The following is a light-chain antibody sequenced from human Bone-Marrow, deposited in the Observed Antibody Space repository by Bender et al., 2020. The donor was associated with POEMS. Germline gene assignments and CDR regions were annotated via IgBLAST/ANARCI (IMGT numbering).Light chain of an antibody. V-gene: IGLV2-14*03. J-gene: IGLJ1*01. CDR2: DVY. Sequence: QSVLTQPRSVSGSPGQSVTISCTGTSSDVGAYKYVSWYQQHPGKAPRLMIYDVYNRPSGVSSRFSGSKSGNTASLTISGLQAEDEAVYHCSSNPSSKTYVFGPGTKVTVL. CDR3: SSNPSSKTYV. CDR1: SSDVGAYKY.